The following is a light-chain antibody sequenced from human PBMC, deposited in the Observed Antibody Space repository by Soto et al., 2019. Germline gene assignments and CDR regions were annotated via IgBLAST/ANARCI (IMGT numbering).Light chain of an antibody. V-gene: IGKV1-9*01. CDR3: HQYNTWT. CDR1: QDITSY. J-gene: IGKJ1*01. Sequence: IQLTQSPSSLSASVGDSVTITCRASQDITSYLAWYQQKPGKAPNLLIYGASTLQSGVPSRFSGSGSGTDFTLTISSLQAEDFATYYCHQYNTWTFGQGTKVDIK. CDR2: GAS.